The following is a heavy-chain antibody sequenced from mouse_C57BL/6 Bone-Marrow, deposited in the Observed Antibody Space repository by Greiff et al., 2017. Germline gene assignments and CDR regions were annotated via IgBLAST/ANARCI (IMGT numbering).Heavy chain of an antibody. J-gene: IGHJ2*01. D-gene: IGHD2-3*01. CDR3: ARSGYDGFDY. CDR1: GYAFSSYW. Sequence: QVHVKQSGAELVKPGASVKISCKASGYAFSSYWMNWVKQRPGKGLEWIGQIYPGDGDTNYNGKFKGKATLTADKSSSTAYMQLSSLTSEDSAVYFCARSGYDGFDYWGQGTTLTVSS. CDR2: IYPGDGDT. V-gene: IGHV1-80*01.